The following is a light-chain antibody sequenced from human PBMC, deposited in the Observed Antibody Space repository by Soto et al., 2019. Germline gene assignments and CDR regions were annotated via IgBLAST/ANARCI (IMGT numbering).Light chain of an antibody. V-gene: IGKV1-39*01. CDR1: QSISSY. Sequence: DIQMTQSPSSLSASVGDRVTITCRASQSISSYLNWYQQKPGKAPKFLIYAASSLQSGVPSRFSGSRSGTDFTPTISSLQTDDFATYYCQQRYCPPRTFGQGTKVQIK. CDR3: QQRYCPPRT. CDR2: AAS. J-gene: IGKJ1*01.